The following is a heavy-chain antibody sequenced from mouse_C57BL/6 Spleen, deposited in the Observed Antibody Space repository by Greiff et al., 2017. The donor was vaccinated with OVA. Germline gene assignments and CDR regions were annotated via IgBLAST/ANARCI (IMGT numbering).Heavy chain of an antibody. CDR1: GYSITSGYD. CDR2: ISYSGST. CDR3: ARGYSNYPWYFDV. D-gene: IGHD2-5*01. Sequence: EVKVEESGPGMVKPSQSLSLTCTVTGYSITSGYDWHWIRHFPGNKLEWMGYISYSGSTNYNPSLKSRISITHDTSKNHFFLKLNSVTTEDTATYYCARGYSNYPWYFDVWGTGTTVTVSS. V-gene: IGHV3-1*01. J-gene: IGHJ1*03.